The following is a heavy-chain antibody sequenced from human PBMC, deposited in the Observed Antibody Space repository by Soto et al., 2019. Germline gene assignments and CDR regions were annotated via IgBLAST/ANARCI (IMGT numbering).Heavy chain of an antibody. V-gene: IGHV4-39*01. J-gene: IGHJ4*02. CDR3: ASDWIFGVVSDFDY. Sequence: SETLSLTCIVSGDSISSSSYYWGWIRQPPGKGLEWIGSIYYSGNTYYNPSLKSRVTISVDTSKNQFSLKLSSVTAADTAVYYCASDWIFGVVSDFDYWGQGTLVTVSS. CDR1: GDSISSSSYY. D-gene: IGHD3-3*01. CDR2: IYYSGNT.